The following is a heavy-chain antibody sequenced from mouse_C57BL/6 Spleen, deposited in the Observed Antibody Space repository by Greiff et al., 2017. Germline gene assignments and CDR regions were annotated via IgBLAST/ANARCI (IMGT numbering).Heavy chain of an antibody. D-gene: IGHD3-1*01. CDR2: IYPGDGDT. CDR3: ASSGRCGPFDY. V-gene: IGHV1-82*01. CDR1: GFAFSSSW. Sequence: VQLEESGPELVKPGASVKISCKASGFAFSSSWMNWVKQRPGKGLEWIGRIYPGDGDTNYNGQFKGKATLTADKSSSTACMQLSSLTSENSAVYFCASSGRCGPFDYWGQGTTLTVSS. J-gene: IGHJ2*01.